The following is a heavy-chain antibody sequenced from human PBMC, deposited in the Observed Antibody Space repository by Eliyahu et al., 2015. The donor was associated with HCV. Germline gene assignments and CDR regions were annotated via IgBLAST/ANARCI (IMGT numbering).Heavy chain of an antibody. J-gene: IGHJ4*02. Sequence: EVQLLESGGGLVQPGGSXRLSXAASGFXFXXYAMRWVRQAPGKGLEWVSAISGSGGSTYYADSVKGRFTISRDNFKNTLFLQMNSLRAEDTAVYYCAKDREGVVVEPHFDYWGQGTLVTVSS. CDR2: ISGSGGST. V-gene: IGHV3-23*01. D-gene: IGHD2-15*01. CDR3: AKDREGVVVEPHFDY. CDR1: GFXFXXYA.